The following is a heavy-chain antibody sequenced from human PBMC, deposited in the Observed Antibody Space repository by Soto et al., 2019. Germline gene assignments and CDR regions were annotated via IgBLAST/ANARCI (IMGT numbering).Heavy chain of an antibody. Sequence: EVQLLESGGGLVQPGGSLRLSCAASGFTFSSYAMSWVRQAPGKGLEWVSAISGSGGSTYYADSVKGRFTISRDNSKHTLYLQMNCLRAEDMAVYYCAKDPLWFGDGVFDPWGQGSLVTVSS. CDR3: AKDPLWFGDGVFDP. V-gene: IGHV3-23*01. CDR2: ISGSGGST. CDR1: GFTFSSYA. J-gene: IGHJ5*02. D-gene: IGHD3-10*01.